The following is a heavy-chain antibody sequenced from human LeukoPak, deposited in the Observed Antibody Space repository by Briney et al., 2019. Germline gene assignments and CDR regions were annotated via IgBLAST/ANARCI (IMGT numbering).Heavy chain of an antibody. D-gene: IGHD7-27*01. Sequence: GGSLRLSCAASGFTFTTYAMSWVRQAPGKGLEWVSTISGSGGGTYYADSVKGRFTISRDNAKNSLYLQMNSLRAEDTAVYYCARETGDDAFDIWGQGTMVTVSS. CDR1: GFTFTTYA. J-gene: IGHJ3*02. CDR3: ARETGDDAFDI. CDR2: ISGSGGGT. V-gene: IGHV3-23*01.